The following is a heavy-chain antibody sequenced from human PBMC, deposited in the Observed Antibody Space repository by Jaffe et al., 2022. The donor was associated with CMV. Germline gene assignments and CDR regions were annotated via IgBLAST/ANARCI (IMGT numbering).Heavy chain of an antibody. V-gene: IGHV3-13*05. CDR2: IGTAGDP. Sequence: EVQLVESGGGLVQPGGSLRLSCAASGFTFSSYDMHWVRQTTGKGLEWVSAIGTAGDPYYPGSVKGRFTISRENAKNSLYLQMDSLRAGDAAVYYCARSSALIGYYHMDVWGKGTTVTVSS. CDR3: ARSSALIGYYHMDV. D-gene: IGHD3-10*01. CDR1: GFTFSSYD. J-gene: IGHJ6*03.